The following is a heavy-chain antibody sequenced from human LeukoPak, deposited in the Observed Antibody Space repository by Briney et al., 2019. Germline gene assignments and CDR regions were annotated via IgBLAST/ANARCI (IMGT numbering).Heavy chain of an antibody. CDR3: ARGPYDFWSGYYPNWFDP. D-gene: IGHD3-3*01. V-gene: IGHV4-4*02. CDR2: IYHSGST. Sequence: SETLSLTCAVSGGSISSSNWWSWVRQPPGKGLEWIGEIYHSGSTNYNPSLKSRVTISVDTSKNQFSLKLSSVTAADTAVYYCARGPYDFWSGYYPNWFDPWGQGTLVTVSS. J-gene: IGHJ5*02. CDR1: GGSISSSNW.